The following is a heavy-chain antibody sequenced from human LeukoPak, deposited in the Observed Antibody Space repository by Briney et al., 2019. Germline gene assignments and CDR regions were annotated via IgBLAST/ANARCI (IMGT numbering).Heavy chain of an antibody. J-gene: IGHJ2*01. CDR2: ISAYNGNT. V-gene: IGHV1-18*01. D-gene: IGHD6-13*01. Sequence: ASVKVSCKASGYTFTSYGISWVRQAPGQGLEWKGWISAYNGNTNYAQKLQGRVTMTTDTSTSTAYMELRSLGSDDTAVYYCARERIAAAGGYWYFDLWGRGTLVTVSS. CDR1: GYTFTSYG. CDR3: ARERIAAAGGYWYFDL.